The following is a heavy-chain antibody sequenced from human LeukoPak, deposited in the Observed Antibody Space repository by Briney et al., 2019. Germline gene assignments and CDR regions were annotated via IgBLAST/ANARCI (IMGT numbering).Heavy chain of an antibody. J-gene: IGHJ4*02. CDR1: GFTFNNYA. D-gene: IGHD3-22*01. CDR3: TRTRWTSGYYFDY. CDR2: ISGSGSST. V-gene: IGHV3-23*01. Sequence: GGSLRLSCAASGFTFNNYAMGRVRQAPGKGLEWVSAISGSGSSTYYTDSVKGRFTISRDNSKNTLFLQMNSLRVEDTGVYYCTRTRWTSGYYFDYWGQGTLVTVSS.